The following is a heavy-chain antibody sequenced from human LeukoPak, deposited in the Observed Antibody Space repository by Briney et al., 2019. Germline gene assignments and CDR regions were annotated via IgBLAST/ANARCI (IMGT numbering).Heavy chain of an antibody. Sequence: SETLSLTCAVYGGSFSGYYWSGIRQPPGKGLEWIGEINHSGSTNYNPSLKSRVTISVDTSKNQFSLKLSSGTAADTAVYYCARDSRIGRGNYWGQGTLVTVSA. V-gene: IGHV4-34*01. D-gene: IGHD1-26*01. J-gene: IGHJ4*02. CDR3: ARDSRIGRGNY. CDR1: GGSFSGYY. CDR2: INHSGST.